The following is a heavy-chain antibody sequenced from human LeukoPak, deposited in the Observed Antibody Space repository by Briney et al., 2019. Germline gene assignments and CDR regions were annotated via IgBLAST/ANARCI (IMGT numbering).Heavy chain of an antibody. J-gene: IGHJ4*02. D-gene: IGHD2/OR15-2a*01. CDR1: GFTFSRYA. CDR2: IRSSGDNT. V-gene: IGHV3-23*01. CDR3: ARVSFDATIRGVAY. Sequence: PGGSLRLSCAASGFTFSRYAMNWVRQAPGKGLEWVSRIRSSGDNTYYADSVKGRFTISRDNSENTVYLQMNSLRAEDMGVYFCARVSFDATIRGVAYWGQGTLVTVSS.